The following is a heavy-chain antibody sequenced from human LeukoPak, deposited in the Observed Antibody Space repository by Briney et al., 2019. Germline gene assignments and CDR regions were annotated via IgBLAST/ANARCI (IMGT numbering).Heavy chain of an antibody. CDR1: GFTFDDYA. D-gene: IGHD6-6*01. V-gene: IGHV3-9*03. CDR3: AKEKYSSSSRWFDP. J-gene: IGHJ5*02. CDR2: ISWNSGSI. Sequence: TGGSLRLSCAASGFTFDDYAMHWVRQAPGKGLEWVSGISWNSGSIGYADSVKGRFTISRDNAKNSLYLQMNSLRAEDMALYYCAKEKYSSSSRWFDPWGQGTLVTVSS.